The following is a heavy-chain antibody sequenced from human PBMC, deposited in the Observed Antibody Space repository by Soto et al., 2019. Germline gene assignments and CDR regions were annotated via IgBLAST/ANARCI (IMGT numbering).Heavy chain of an antibody. CDR2: IIPILGIA. CDR1: GGTFSSYA. Sequence: KISCKASGGTFSSYAISWVRQAPGQGLEWMGGIIPILGIANYAQKFQGRVTITADKSTSTAYMELSSLRSEDTAVYYCARDMGSSGWYPLDYWGQGTLVTVSS. D-gene: IGHD6-19*01. V-gene: IGHV1-69*10. CDR3: ARDMGSSGWYPLDY. J-gene: IGHJ4*02.